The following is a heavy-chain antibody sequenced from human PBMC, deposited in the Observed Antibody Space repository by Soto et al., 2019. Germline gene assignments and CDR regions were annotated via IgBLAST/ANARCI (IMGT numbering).Heavy chain of an antibody. CDR3: SLTGRGGS. CDR1: GYTFTGRF. J-gene: IGHJ5*02. CDR2: VNPKSGDT. D-gene: IGHD1-20*01. V-gene: IGHV1-2*02. Sequence: QVHLVQSGSEVKRPGASVQISCKASGYTFTGRFMHWVRQAPGQGLEWLGWVNPKSGDTTYAPKFKDRVSLTRDTSTDTAFLDLRDLKEDDTAIYYCSLTGRGGSWCQGTPVTVSS.